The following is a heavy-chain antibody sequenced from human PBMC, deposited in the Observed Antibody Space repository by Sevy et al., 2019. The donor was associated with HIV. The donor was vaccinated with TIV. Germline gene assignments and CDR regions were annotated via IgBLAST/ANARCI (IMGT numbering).Heavy chain of an antibody. Sequence: GGSLRLSCAASGFTFSGYNMNWVRQAPGKGLEWVSYISPGSTTMYYADSVKGRFTISRDNGKNSLYLQMNSLRAEDTAVYYCARDGNNYKFDYWGQATLVTVSS. CDR1: GFTFSGYN. CDR2: ISPGSTTM. V-gene: IGHV3-48*01. CDR3: ARDGNNYKFDY. J-gene: IGHJ4*02. D-gene: IGHD4-4*01.